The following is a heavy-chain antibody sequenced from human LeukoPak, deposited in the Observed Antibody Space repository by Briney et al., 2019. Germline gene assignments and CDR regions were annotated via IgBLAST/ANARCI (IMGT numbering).Heavy chain of an antibody. D-gene: IGHD3-22*01. CDR3: AKVPIAHYYDSSGYSDY. CDR1: GFTFSSYA. J-gene: IGHJ4*02. CDR2: ISGSGGST. Sequence: GGSLRLSCAASGFTFSSYAMSWVRQAPGKGLEWVSAISGSGGSTYYADSVKGRFTISRDNSKNTLYLQMDSLRAEDTALYYCAKVPIAHYYDSSGYSDYWGQGTLVTVSS. V-gene: IGHV3-23*01.